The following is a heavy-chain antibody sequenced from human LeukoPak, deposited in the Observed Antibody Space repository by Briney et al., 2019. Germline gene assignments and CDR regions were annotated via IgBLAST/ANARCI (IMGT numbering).Heavy chain of an antibody. CDR3: ARQHYYGSGTYWFDP. CDR1: GYTFTSYG. J-gene: IGHJ5*02. D-gene: IGHD3-10*01. Sequence: GASVKVSCKASGYTFTSYGISWVRQAHGQGLEWMGWISAYNGNTNYAQKLQGRVTMTTDTSTSTAYMEVRSLRSDDTAVYYCARQHYYGSGTYWFDPWGQGTLVTVSS. CDR2: ISAYNGNT. V-gene: IGHV1-18*01.